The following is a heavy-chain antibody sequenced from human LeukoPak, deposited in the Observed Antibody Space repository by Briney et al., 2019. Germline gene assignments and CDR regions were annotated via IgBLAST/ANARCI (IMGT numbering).Heavy chain of an antibody. J-gene: IGHJ4*02. V-gene: IGHV3-30-3*01. D-gene: IGHD6-13*01. CDR3: ARDSSQQLTYLADY. Sequence: PGGSLRLSCAASGITFSSYAMHWVRQAPGKGLEWVAVISYDGSNKYYADSVKGRFTISRDNSKNTLYLQMDSLRAEDTAVYYCARDSSQQLTYLADYWGQGTLVTVSS. CDR1: GITFSSYA. CDR2: ISYDGSNK.